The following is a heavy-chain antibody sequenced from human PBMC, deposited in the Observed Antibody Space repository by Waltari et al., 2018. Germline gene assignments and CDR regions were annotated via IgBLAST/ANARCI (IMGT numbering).Heavy chain of an antibody. CDR3: ARDRSGYYYYYGMDV. V-gene: IGHV3-48*01. CDR1: GFTFSSYS. J-gene: IGHJ6*02. CDR2: ISSSRSTI. Sequence: EVQLVESGGGLVQPGGSLRLSCAASGFTFSSYSMNWFRQAPGKGLEWVSYISSSRSTIYYEDAVKGRSTISRDNAKNSRYLQMNSLRAEDTAVYYCARDRSGYYYYYGMDVWGQGTTVTVSS.